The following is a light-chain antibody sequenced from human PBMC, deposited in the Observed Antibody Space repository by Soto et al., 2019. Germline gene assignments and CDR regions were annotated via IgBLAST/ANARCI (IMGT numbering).Light chain of an antibody. CDR3: QHYNYWPYT. J-gene: IGKJ2*01. Sequence: EIVMTQSPATLYLSPGERATLSCRASQTIDNTLAWYQRKPGQAPRLLIYDASTRVTGVPARFSGSGSGTDFTLTISSLQSEDFAVYYRQHYNYWPYTCGQGTKVEI. CDR2: DAS. V-gene: IGKV3-15*01. CDR1: QTIDNT.